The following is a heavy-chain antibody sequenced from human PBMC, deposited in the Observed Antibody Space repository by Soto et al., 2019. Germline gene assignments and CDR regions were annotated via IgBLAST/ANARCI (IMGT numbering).Heavy chain of an antibody. Sequence: GSLRLSCAASGFTFSGSAMHWVRQASGKGLEWVGRIRSKANSYATAYAASVKGRFTISRDDSKNTAYLQMNSLKTEDTAVYYCTRPGGDFWSGFDYYYYYGMDVWGQGTTVTVSS. D-gene: IGHD3-3*01. J-gene: IGHJ6*02. V-gene: IGHV3-73*01. CDR1: GFTFSGSA. CDR2: IRSKANSYAT. CDR3: TRPGGDFWSGFDYYYYYGMDV.